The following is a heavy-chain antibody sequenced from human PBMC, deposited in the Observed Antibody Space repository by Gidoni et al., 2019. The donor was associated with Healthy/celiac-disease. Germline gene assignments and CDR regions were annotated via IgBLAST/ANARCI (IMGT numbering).Heavy chain of an antibody. CDR2: INPSGGST. CDR3: ARTPSDEEGYSSSWYFYRTPFPGRSYYYGMDV. V-gene: IGHV1-46*01. D-gene: IGHD6-13*01. J-gene: IGHJ6*02. Sequence: QVQLVQSGAEVKKPGASVKVSCKASGYTFTSYYMHWVRQAPGQGLEWMGIINPSGGSTSYAQKFQGRVTMTRDTSTSTVYMELSSLRSEDTAVYYCARTPSDEEGYSSSWYFYRTPFPGRSYYYGMDVWGQGTTVTVSS. CDR1: GYTFTSYY.